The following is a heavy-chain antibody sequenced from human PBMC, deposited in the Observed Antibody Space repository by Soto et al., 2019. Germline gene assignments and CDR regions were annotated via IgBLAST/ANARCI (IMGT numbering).Heavy chain of an antibody. CDR1: GYDFSACW. CDR3: ARLPRDCNYTSCYFADS. CDR2: MYPGDSDT. D-gene: IGHD2-2*01. Sequence: LTISLKGFGYDFSACWFDWVRQMSGNGLEWMGIMYPGDSDTRLNPSFRGRVTLSVDTSVSTAYLQWDSLQASDTAIYYCARLPRDCNYTSCYFADSWGQGTQGTVS. V-gene: IGHV5-51*01. J-gene: IGHJ4*02.